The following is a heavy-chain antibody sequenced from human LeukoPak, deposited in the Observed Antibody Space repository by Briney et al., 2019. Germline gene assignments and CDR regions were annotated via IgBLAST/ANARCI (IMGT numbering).Heavy chain of an antibody. CDR1: GGTFSSYA. CDR3: ARDYGDYVGYAFDI. J-gene: IGHJ3*02. Sequence: ASVKVSCKASGGTFSSYAISWLRQAPGQGLEWMGGIIPIFGTANYAQKFQGRVTITTDESTSTAYMELSSLRSEDTAVYYCARDYGDYVGYAFDIWGQGTMVTVSS. CDR2: IIPIFGTA. D-gene: IGHD4-17*01. V-gene: IGHV1-69*05.